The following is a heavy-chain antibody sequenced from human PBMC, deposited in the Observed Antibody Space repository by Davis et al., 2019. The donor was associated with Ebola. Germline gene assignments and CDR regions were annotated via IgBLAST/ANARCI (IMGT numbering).Heavy chain of an antibody. V-gene: IGHV5-51*01. CDR2: IYPGDSDT. D-gene: IGHD6-19*01. Sequence: GESLTISCKGSGYSFTSYWIGWVRQLPGKGLEWMGIIYPGDSDTRYSPSFQGQVTISADKSISTAYLQWSSLKASDTAMYYCARHNAVGGAGTGGGENDYWGQGTLVTVSS. CDR3: ARHNAVGGAGTGGGENDY. J-gene: IGHJ4*02. CDR1: GYSFTSYW.